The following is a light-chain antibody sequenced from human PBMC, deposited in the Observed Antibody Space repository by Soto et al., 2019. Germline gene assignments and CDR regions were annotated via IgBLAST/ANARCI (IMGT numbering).Light chain of an antibody. Sequence: QSALTQPASVSGFPGQPITISCTGTSSDVGGYNYVSWYQQHPGKAPQFIIYDVSNRPSGVSNRFSGSKSGNTASLTIFGLQAEDEADYYCCSFTSSSTLVFGGGTKVTVL. CDR1: SSDVGGYNY. CDR2: DVS. J-gene: IGLJ2*01. CDR3: CSFTSSSTLV. V-gene: IGLV2-14*01.